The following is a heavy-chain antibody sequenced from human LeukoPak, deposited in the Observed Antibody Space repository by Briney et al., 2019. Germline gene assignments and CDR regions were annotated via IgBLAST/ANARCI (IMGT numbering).Heavy chain of an antibody. CDR2: ISIYNGKI. Sequence: ASVKVSCKASGYTFTSYGISWVRQAPGQGLEWMGWISIYNGKINYAQKFQGRVTMTTDTSTSTAYMELRSLRSDDTAVYYCARTTEGYCRSTSYSWCYYYYMDVWGKGTTVTVSS. J-gene: IGHJ6*03. CDR3: ARTTEGYCRSTSYSWCYYYYMDV. D-gene: IGHD2-2*01. CDR1: GYTFTSYG. V-gene: IGHV1-18*01.